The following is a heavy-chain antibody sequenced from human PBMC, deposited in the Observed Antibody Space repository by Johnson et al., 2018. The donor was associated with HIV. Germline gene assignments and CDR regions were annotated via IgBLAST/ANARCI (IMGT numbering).Heavy chain of an antibody. D-gene: IGHD6-19*01. CDR2: ISYDAKNK. CDR3: ARAGAVGFDAFDI. J-gene: IGHJ3*02. V-gene: IGHV3-30*04. Sequence: VQLVESGGGVVQPGGSLRLSCVASGFTFSDYAVHWVRQAPGKGLEWVAVISYDAKNKYYADSVKGRFTISRDNSKNTLYLQMNSLRAEDTAVYYCARAGAVGFDAFDIWGQGTMVTVSS. CDR1: GFTFSDYA.